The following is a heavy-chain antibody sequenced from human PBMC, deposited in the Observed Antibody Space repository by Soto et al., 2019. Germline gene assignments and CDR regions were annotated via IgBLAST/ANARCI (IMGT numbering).Heavy chain of an antibody. CDR3: ARHDGVPKLQNGMGV. CDR1: GGSIIGYY. Sequence: SETLSLTCTVSGGSIIGYYWSWMRQPPGKGLEWIGYIYYAGNTLYTPSLKSRVTISVDTSKNQFSLKLTSVTAADTAVYYCARHDGVPKLQNGMGVWGQGTTVTVSS. J-gene: IGHJ6*02. D-gene: IGHD2-15*01. CDR2: IYYAGNT. V-gene: IGHV4-59*01.